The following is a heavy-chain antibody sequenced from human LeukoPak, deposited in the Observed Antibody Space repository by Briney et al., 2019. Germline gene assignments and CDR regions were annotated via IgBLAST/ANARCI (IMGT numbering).Heavy chain of an antibody. CDR3: ARYYYGSGSYGYYYYYMDV. J-gene: IGHJ6*03. CDR1: GGSISSSSYY. V-gene: IGHV4-39*01. Sequence: SETLSLTCTVSGGSISSSSYYWGWIRQPPVKGLEWIGSIYYSGSTYYNPSLKSRVTISVDTSKNQFSLKLSSVTAADMAVYYCARYYYGSGSYGYYYYYMDVWGKGTTVTISS. CDR2: IYYSGST. D-gene: IGHD3-10*01.